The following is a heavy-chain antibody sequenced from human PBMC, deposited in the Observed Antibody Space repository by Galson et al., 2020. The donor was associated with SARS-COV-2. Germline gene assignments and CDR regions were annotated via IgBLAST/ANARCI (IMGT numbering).Heavy chain of an antibody. CDR1: GGPISNYY. D-gene: IGHD6-6*01. Sequence: SETLSLTCYVPGGPISNYYCTWTRQPPGKGLEWIGYNYHSGNTNTNPTPKGPVTLSVDTSKSQFSLRLSSVTAADTAVYYCARDYAYRQIPSRPYACDIWGQGAMVTVSS. CDR2: NYHSGNT. CDR3: ARDYAYRQIPSRPYACDI. J-gene: IGHJ3*02. V-gene: IGHV4-59*01.